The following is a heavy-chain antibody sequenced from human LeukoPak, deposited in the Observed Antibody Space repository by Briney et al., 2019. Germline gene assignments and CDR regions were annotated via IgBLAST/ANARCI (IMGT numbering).Heavy chain of an antibody. CDR1: GFTFSSSS. Sequence: GGSLRLSCAASGFTFSSSSMNWVRQAPGKGLEWVSSISSSSSYIYYADSVKGRFTISRDNAKNSLYLQMNSLRAEDTAVYYCARGITIFGVVTGYWGQGTLVTVSS. D-gene: IGHD3-3*01. CDR2: ISSSSSYI. V-gene: IGHV3-21*01. J-gene: IGHJ4*02. CDR3: ARGITIFGVVTGY.